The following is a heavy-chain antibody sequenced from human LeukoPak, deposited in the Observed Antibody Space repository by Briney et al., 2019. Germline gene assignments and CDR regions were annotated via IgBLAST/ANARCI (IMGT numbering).Heavy chain of an antibody. Sequence: GESLKISCKGSGYSFTSYWIGWVRPIPGKGLEWMGIIYPGDSDTRYSPSFQGQVTISADKSISTAYLQWSSLKASDTAMYYCARCMGSYYYYYYMDVWGKGTTVTVSS. CDR1: GYSFTSYW. D-gene: IGHD2-8*01. CDR3: ARCMGSYYYYYYMDV. J-gene: IGHJ6*03. V-gene: IGHV5-51*01. CDR2: IYPGDSDT.